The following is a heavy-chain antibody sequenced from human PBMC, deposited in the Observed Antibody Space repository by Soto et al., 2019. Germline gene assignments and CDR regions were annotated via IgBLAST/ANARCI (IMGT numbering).Heavy chain of an antibody. CDR2: IRRYNGDT. CDR1: GYSFSSYG. D-gene: IGHD1-26*01. CDR3: ARRAEDHYFYYMGV. Sequence: QAQLVQSGSEVKRPGASVKVSCKASGYSFSSYGIVWVRQAPGQGLEWMGWIRRYNGDTNSAQKVQGRVTLTTDTSTSTAYMELRSLRYDDTAVYYCARRAEDHYFYYMGVWGKGTTVTVSS. J-gene: IGHJ6*03. V-gene: IGHV1-18*01.